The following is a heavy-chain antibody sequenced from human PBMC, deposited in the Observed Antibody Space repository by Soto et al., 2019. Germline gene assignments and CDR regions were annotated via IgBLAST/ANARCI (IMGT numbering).Heavy chain of an antibody. CDR3: ARGSTVTIRGAFDY. Sequence: GASVKVSCKASGGTFSSYAISWVRQAPGQGLEWMGGIIPIFGTANYAQKFQGRVTITADESTSTAYMELSSLRSEDTAVYYCARGSTVTIRGAFDYWGQGTLVTDSS. J-gene: IGHJ4*02. V-gene: IGHV1-69*13. CDR2: IIPIFGTA. D-gene: IGHD4-17*01. CDR1: GGTFSSYA.